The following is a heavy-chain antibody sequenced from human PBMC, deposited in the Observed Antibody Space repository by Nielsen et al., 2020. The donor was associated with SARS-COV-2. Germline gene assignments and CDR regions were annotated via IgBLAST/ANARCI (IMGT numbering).Heavy chain of an antibody. Sequence: GGSLRLSCAASGLTFSSYAMSWVRQVPGKGLEWVSAISGSCGTTSYADSVKGRFTISRDNSKYTLYLQMNSLRAEDTAVYYCAKDRAGATYARFDLWGQGTLVTVSS. J-gene: IGHJ4*02. V-gene: IGHV3-23*01. CDR1: GLTFSSYA. D-gene: IGHD4/OR15-4a*01. CDR2: ISGSCGTT. CDR3: AKDRAGATYARFDL.